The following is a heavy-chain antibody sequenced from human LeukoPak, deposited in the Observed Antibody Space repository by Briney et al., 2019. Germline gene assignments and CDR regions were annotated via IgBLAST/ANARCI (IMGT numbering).Heavy chain of an antibody. J-gene: IGHJ6*02. V-gene: IGHV1-24*01. Sequence: ASVTVSCKVSGYTLTELSMHWVRQAPGKGLEWMGCFDPEDGETIYAQKFQGRVTMTEDTSTDTAYMELSSLRSEDTAVYYCATVPRIFGVVISPAPWGMDVWGQGTTVTVSS. CDR1: GYTLTELS. CDR3: ATVPRIFGVVISPAPWGMDV. D-gene: IGHD3-3*01. CDR2: FDPEDGET.